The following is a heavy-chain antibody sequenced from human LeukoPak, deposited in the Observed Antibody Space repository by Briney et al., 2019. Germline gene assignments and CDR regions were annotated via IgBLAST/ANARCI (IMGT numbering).Heavy chain of an antibody. CDR1: GYTFTSYG. Sequence: ASVKVSCKASGYTFTSYGISWVRQAPGQGLEGMGWISAYNGNTNYAQNLQGRVTMTTDTSTSTAYMELRSLRSDDTAVYYCAKVNDILNYYYYFGMDVWGQVTTVTFSS. CDR3: AKVNDILNYYYYFGMDV. CDR2: ISAYNGNT. J-gene: IGHJ6*02. D-gene: IGHD3-22*01. V-gene: IGHV1-18*01.